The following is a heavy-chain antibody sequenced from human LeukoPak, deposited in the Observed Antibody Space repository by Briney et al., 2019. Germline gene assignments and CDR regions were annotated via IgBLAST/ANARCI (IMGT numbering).Heavy chain of an antibody. CDR2: INHSGST. J-gene: IGHJ5*02. V-gene: IGHV4-34*09. D-gene: IGHD3-9*01. CDR1: GGSFSVYY. CDR3: ARSHYDILTGYSNWFDP. Sequence: PSETLSLTCAVYGGSFSVYYWSWIRQPPGKGLEWIGEINHSGSTYYNPSLKSRVTISVDTSKNQFSLKLSSVTAADTAVYYCARSHYDILTGYSNWFDPWGQGTLVTVSS.